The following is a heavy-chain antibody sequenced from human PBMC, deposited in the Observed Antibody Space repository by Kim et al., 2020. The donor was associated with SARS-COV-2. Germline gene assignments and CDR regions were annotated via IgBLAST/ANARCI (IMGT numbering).Heavy chain of an antibody. CDR2: IFYTGST. V-gene: IGHV4-31*03. CDR3: ASYYDISGVFDY. J-gene: IGHJ4*02. Sequence: SETLSLTCTVSGESITRGGYYWGWVRQQPVKGLEWIGYIFYTGSTFYNPSLKSRVSISVDPSENQFSLKLSSVTAADTAVYYCASYYDISGVFDYWGQGTLVTVSS. CDR1: GESITRGGYY. D-gene: IGHD3-22*01.